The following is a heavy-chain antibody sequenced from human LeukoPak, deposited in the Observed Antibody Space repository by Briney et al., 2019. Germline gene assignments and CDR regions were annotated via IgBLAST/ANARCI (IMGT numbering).Heavy chain of an antibody. CDR2: ISGSGDST. Sequence: GGSLRLSCAVSGFTFSSYAMSWVRQAPGKGLEWVSAISGSGDSTYYADSLKGRFTISRDNSKNTLYLQISSLRAEDTAVYRCANALTLVRGVIAPLDYWGQGTLVTVSS. CDR3: ANALTLVRGVIAPLDY. D-gene: IGHD3-10*01. CDR1: GFTFSSYA. V-gene: IGHV3-23*01. J-gene: IGHJ4*02.